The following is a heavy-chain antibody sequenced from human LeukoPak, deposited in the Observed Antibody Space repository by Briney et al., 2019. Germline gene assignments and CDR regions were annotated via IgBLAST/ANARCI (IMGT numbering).Heavy chain of an antibody. CDR1: GFTFSSYL. D-gene: IGHD2-15*01. V-gene: IGHV3-23*01. CDR3: VKRFAESIVSEH. CDR2: ISPDGNYI. Sequence: GGSLRLSCAASGFTFSSYLMNWVRQAPGKGLEWVSTISPDGNYIYYADSLRGRFTMSRDNSKNTLYLQMNSLRVEDTAIYYCVKRFAESIVSEHWGQGTLVTVSS. J-gene: IGHJ1*01.